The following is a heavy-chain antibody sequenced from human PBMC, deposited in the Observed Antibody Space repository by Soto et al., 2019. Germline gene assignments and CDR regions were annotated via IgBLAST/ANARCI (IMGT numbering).Heavy chain of an antibody. D-gene: IGHD3-3*01. J-gene: IGHJ6*02. Sequence: GGSLRLSCAASGFTFSTYSLNWVRQAPGTGLEWVSSISSSSSNIYYADSVEGRFTISRDNARNSLYLQMNSLRAEDTAVYYCARGPPNYDFWSGYPPSYGMDVWGQGTTVTVSS. V-gene: IGHV3-21*01. CDR3: ARGPPNYDFWSGYPPSYGMDV. CDR1: GFTFSTYS. CDR2: ISSSSSNI.